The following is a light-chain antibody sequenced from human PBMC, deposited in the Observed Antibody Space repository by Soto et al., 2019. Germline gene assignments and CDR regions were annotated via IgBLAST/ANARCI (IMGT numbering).Light chain of an antibody. CDR1: QTIDTY. J-gene: IGKJ1*01. CDR2: AAT. CDR3: QQNFNFPRT. V-gene: IGKV1-39*01. Sequence: DLQLTQSPSSLSDSIGDRVTITCRASQTIDTYLNWYQHKPGTAPKVLIYAATYLQNGVPSRFSGTGSGADFTLTISSLQPEDFATYYCQQNFNFPRTFGQGTKVDI.